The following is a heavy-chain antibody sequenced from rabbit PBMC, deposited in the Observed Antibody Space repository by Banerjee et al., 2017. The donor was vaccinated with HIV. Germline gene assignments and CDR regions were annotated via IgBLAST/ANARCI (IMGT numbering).Heavy chain of an antibody. V-gene: IGHV1S21*01. D-gene: IGHD6-1*01. CDR1: GFDFSSYG. CDR2: IDPDFRNI. Sequence: LVESGGGLVQPGGSLKLSCKASGFDFSSYGVSWVRQAPGKGLEWIGYIDPDFRNINYASWVKGRFTISKTSSTTVTLQMTSLTAADTATYFCARNAGYGVGGYAFDPWGPGTLVTVS. CDR3: ARNAGYGVGGYAFDP. J-gene: IGHJ2*01.